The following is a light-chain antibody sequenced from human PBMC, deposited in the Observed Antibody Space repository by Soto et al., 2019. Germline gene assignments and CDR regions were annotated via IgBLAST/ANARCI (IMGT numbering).Light chain of an antibody. J-gene: IGLJ3*02. CDR2: EVS. V-gene: IGLV2-14*01. Sequence: QSALTQPASVSGSPGQSITISCTGTSSDVGGYNYVSWYQQHPGKAPKLMIYEVSNRPSGVSNRFSGSKSGNTASLTISCLQAEDEADYYCSSYTSSSTWVFGGGTQLTVL. CDR3: SSYTSSSTWV. CDR1: SSDVGGYNY.